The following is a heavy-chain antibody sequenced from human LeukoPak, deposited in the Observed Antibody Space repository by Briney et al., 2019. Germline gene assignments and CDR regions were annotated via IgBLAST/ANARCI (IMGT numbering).Heavy chain of an antibody. CDR3: ARMTGYYTVYYYYGMDV. CDR2: IYYSGST. D-gene: IGHD3/OR15-3a*01. CDR1: GGSISSSSYY. Sequence: SETLSLTCTVSGGSISSSSYYWGWIRQPPGKGLEWIGSIYYSGSTYYNPSLKSRVTISVDTSKNQFSLKLSSVTAADTAVYYCARMTGYYTVYYYYGMDVWGQGTTVTVSS. V-gene: IGHV4-39*07. J-gene: IGHJ6*02.